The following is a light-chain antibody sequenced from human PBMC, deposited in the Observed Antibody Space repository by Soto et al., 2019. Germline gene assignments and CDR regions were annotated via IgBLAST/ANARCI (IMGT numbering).Light chain of an antibody. J-gene: IGLJ2*01. CDR3: CSYADGSTYVV. CDR2: EGS. CDR1: SSDVGSYNL. Sequence: QSALTQPACVSGSPGQSITISCTGTSSDVGSYNLVSWYQQHPGKAPKLMIYEGSKRPSGASNRFSGSKSGNTASLTISGLQADDEADYYCCSYADGSTYVVFGGGTKLTVL. V-gene: IGLV2-23*01.